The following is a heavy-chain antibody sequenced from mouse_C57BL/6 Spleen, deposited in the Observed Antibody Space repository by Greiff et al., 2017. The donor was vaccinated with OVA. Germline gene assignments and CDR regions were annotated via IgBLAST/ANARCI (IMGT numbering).Heavy chain of an antibody. CDR3: ASGLYSNTYCYAMDY. J-gene: IGHJ4*01. D-gene: IGHD2-5*01. Sequence: QVQLQQPGAELVRPGSSVKLSCKASGYTFTSYWMHWVKQRPIQGLEWIGNIDPSDSETHYNQKFKDKATLTVDNSSSTAYMQLSSLTSEDSAVYYCASGLYSNTYCYAMDYWGQGTSVTVSS. V-gene: IGHV1-52*01. CDR2: IDPSDSET. CDR1: GYTFTSYW.